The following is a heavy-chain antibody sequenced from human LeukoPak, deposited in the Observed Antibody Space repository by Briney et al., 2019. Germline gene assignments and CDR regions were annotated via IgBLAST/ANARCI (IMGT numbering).Heavy chain of an antibody. CDR1: GFTFSSSW. CDR3: ARDKVATPLDY. D-gene: IGHD5-12*01. V-gene: IGHV3-7*01. J-gene: IGHJ4*02. CDR2: IKEDGGET. Sequence: GGSLRLSCAASGFTFSSSWMTWVRQAPGKGLEWVANIKEDGGETNYVDSAKGRFTISRDNSKNTLYLQMNSLRAEDTAVYYCARDKVATPLDYWGQGTLVTVSS.